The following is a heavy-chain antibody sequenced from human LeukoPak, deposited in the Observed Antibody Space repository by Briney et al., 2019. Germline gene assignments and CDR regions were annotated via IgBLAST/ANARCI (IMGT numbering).Heavy chain of an antibody. CDR3: YGGTIVEDY. V-gene: IGHV3-30*03. J-gene: IGHJ4*02. Sequence: GGSLRLSCAASGFTFSSYGMHWVRQAPGKGLEWVAVISYDGSNKYYADSVKGRFTISRDNSKNTLYLQMNSLRAEDTAVYYCYGGTIVEDYWGQGTLVTVSS. D-gene: IGHD4-23*01. CDR1: GFTFSSYG. CDR2: ISYDGSNK.